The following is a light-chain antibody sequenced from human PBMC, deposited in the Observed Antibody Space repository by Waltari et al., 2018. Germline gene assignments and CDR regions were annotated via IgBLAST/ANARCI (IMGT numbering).Light chain of an antibody. CDR2: KGD. CDR3: LLYRGSGIWV. Sequence: WYQHHRGRVPRMPVYKGDTRSSWGPHRFSGSILGNKAALTITGTRAEDESDYYFLLYRGSGIWVFGGGTKVTVL. J-gene: IGLJ3*02. V-gene: IGLV8-61*01.